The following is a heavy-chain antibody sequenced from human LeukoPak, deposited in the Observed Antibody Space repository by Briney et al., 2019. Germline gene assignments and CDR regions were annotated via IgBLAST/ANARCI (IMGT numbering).Heavy chain of an antibody. CDR2: INPNSGGT. V-gene: IGHV1-2*02. CDR1: GYTFTGYY. D-gene: IGHD3-10*01. Sequence: ASVKVSCKASGYTFTGYYMHWVRQAPGQGLEWMGWINPNSGGTNYAQKFQGRVTMTRDTSISTAYMELSRLRSDDTAVYYCARAFRNTHGSLAYWGQGTLVTVSS. J-gene: IGHJ4*02. CDR3: ARAFRNTHGSLAY.